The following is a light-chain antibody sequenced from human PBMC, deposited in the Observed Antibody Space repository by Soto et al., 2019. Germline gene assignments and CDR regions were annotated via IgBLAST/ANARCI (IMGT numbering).Light chain of an antibody. CDR1: GSDVGSYDY. CDR3: QAWDSSTGV. V-gene: IGLV2-11*01. Sequence: QSALIQPPSVSGSPGQSVTISCTGTGSDVGSYDYVSWYQHQPGTVPRPVIYGVNTRPSGVPDRFSGSKSGNTATLTISGTQAMDEADYYCQAWDSSTGVFGTGTKLTVL. J-gene: IGLJ1*01. CDR2: GVN.